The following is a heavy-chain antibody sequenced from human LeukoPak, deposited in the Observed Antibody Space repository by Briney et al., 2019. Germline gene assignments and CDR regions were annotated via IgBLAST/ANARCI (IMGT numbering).Heavy chain of an antibody. J-gene: IGHJ4*02. Sequence: ASVKVSCKASGYTFISYDINWVRQATGRGPEWMGWMNPKSGFTGYAQRFRGRVTMTRDTSTNTAFMELSRLRFDDTAVYYCARGGSHGNESLRTFDYWGQGSLVSVSS. V-gene: IGHV1-8*02. CDR2: MNPKSGFT. CDR1: GYTFISYD. D-gene: IGHD4-23*01. CDR3: ARGGSHGNESLRTFDY.